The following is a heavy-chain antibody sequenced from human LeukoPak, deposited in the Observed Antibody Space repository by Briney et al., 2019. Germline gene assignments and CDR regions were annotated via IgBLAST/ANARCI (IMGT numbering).Heavy chain of an antibody. CDR2: ISGSGSIT. J-gene: IGHJ4*02. Sequence: TGGSLRLSCAASGFTFSGYAMSWVRQAPGKGLEWVSTISGSGSITYYADSVKGRFTISRDNSKNTLYLQMNSLRAEDTAVYYCAKGRSGWHPIDHWGQGTLVTVSS. CDR3: AKGRSGWHPIDH. CDR1: GFTFSGYA. D-gene: IGHD6-19*01. V-gene: IGHV3-23*01.